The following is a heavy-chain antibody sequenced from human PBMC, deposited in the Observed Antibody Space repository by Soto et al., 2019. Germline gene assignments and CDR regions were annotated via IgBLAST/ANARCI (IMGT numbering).Heavy chain of an antibody. CDR1: GFTFSSYA. J-gene: IGHJ4*02. CDR3: AKELCFGGSFFDS. V-gene: IGHV3-23*01. Sequence: EVQLLESGGGLVQPGGSLRLSCAASGFTFSSYAMSWVRQAPGKGLEWVSAISGSGGSTYYADSVKGRFTISRDNSKNTLYLKMTGRRAEDTAVYYWAKELCFGGSFFDSWARGPLVTASS. D-gene: IGHD3-10*01. CDR2: ISGSGGST.